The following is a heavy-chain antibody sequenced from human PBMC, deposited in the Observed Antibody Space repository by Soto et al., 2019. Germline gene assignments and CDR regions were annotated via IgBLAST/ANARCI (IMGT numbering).Heavy chain of an antibody. CDR1: GGTFSSYA. J-gene: IGHJ6*02. Sequence: QDQLVQSGAEVKKPGSSVKVSCKASGGTFSSYAISWVRQAPGQGLEWMGGIIPIFGTANYAQKFQGRFTITADESTSTAYMELISLRFEYTSVYYCAVHHQTPYDYGMDAWAQGTTVTVSS. V-gene: IGHV1-69*12. CDR3: AVHHQTPYDYGMDA. CDR2: IIPIFGTA.